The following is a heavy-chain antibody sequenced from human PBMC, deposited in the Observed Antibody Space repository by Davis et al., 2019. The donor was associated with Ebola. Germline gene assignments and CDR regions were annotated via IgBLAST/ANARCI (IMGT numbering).Heavy chain of an antibody. V-gene: IGHV4-61*01. CDR1: GGSVSSGPSY. Sequence: MPSETLSLTCTVSGGSVSSGPSYWNWIRQPPGKGLEWIGFISNSGSTSYSPSLKSRATISLDTSKNQFSLNLDSVTAADAAVYYCVRVGWGAHWGQGTLVTVSS. CDR2: ISNSGST. D-gene: IGHD3-16*01. J-gene: IGHJ4*02. CDR3: VRVGWGAH.